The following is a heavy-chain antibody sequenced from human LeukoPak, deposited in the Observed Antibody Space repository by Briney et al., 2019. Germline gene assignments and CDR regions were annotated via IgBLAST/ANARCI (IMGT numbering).Heavy chain of an antibody. J-gene: IGHJ3*02. CDR1: GYTFTSYY. Sequence: GASVKVSCKASGYTFTSYYMHWVRQAPGQGLEWMGIINPSGGSTSYAQKFQGRVTMTRDMSTSTVYMELSSLGSEDTAVYYCARDQLRLITMVRGVIYGTNAFDIWGQGTMVTVSS. CDR2: INPSGGST. CDR3: ARDQLRLITMVRGVIYGTNAFDI. V-gene: IGHV1-46*01. D-gene: IGHD3-10*01.